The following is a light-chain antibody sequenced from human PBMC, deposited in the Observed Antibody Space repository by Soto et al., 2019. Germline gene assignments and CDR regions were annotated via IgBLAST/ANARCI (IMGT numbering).Light chain of an antibody. Sequence: EIVMTQSAATLSVSPGERATLSCRASQSVSSNLAWYQQKPGQAPRLLIYGASTRATGIPARFSGSGSGTEFTLTISSLQSEDSAVYYCQQYNNWPPGWTFGQGTKVEIK. CDR2: GAS. CDR3: QQYNNWPPGWT. J-gene: IGKJ1*01. V-gene: IGKV3-15*01. CDR1: QSVSSN.